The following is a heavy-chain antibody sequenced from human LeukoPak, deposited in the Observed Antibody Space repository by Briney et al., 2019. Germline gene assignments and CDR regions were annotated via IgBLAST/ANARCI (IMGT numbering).Heavy chain of an antibody. CDR3: AKDYSDSRDGYNFGISHDTFYI. Sequence: PGGSLRLSCAASGFTFRSYAMSWVRQAPGKGLEWVSAISGSGGSTYYADSVKGRFTISRDNSKNTLYLQMNSLRAEDTAVYYCAKDYSDSRDGYNFGISHDTFYIWGQGTRVTVSS. CDR2: ISGSGGST. D-gene: IGHD5-24*01. CDR1: GFTFRSYA. V-gene: IGHV3-23*01. J-gene: IGHJ3*02.